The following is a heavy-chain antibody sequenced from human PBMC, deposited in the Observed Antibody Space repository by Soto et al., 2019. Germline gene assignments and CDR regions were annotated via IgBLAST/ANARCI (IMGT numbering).Heavy chain of an antibody. CDR2: IYHSGST. J-gene: IGHJ4*02. V-gene: IGHV4-4*02. CDR1: GDSISNTNW. D-gene: IGHD3-3*01. CDR3: AKRSLRRLRFVETH. Sequence: PSETLSLTCTVSGDSISNTNWWSWVRQPPGKGLEWIGEIYHSGSTNYNPSLKSRVSISVDKSKNQFSLNLTSVTAADTAVYFCAKRSLRRLRFVETHWGQGTLVTSPQ.